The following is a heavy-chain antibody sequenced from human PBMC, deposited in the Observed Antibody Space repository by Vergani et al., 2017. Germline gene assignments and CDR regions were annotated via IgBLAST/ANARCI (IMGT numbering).Heavy chain of an antibody. CDR3: TTFVVMTGYFDY. J-gene: IGHJ4*02. CDR2: INSDGSST. D-gene: IGHD2-21*02. Sequence: EVQLVESGGGLVQPGGSLRLSCAASGFTFSSYWMHWVRQAPGKGLVWVSRINSDGSSTSYADSVKGRFTISRDNAKNTLYLQMNSLRAEDTAVYYCTTFVVMTGYFDYWGQGTLVTVSS. CDR1: GFTFSSYW. V-gene: IGHV3-74*01.